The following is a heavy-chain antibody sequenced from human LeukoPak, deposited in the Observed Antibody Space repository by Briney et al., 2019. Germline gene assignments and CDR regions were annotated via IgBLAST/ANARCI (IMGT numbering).Heavy chain of an antibody. CDR1: GSTFSSYS. V-gene: IGHV3-21*01. D-gene: IGHD3-22*01. J-gene: IGHJ3*02. CDR2: ISSSSYI. CDR3: AREYAVITHDGAFDI. Sequence: PGGSLRLSCAASGSTFSSYSMNWVRQAPGKGLEWVSSISSSSYIYYADSVKGRFTISRDNAKNSLYLQMNSLRAEDTAVYYCAREYAVITHDGAFDIWGQGTMVTVSS.